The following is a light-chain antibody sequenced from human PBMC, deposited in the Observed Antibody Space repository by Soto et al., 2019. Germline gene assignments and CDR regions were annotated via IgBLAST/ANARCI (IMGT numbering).Light chain of an antibody. CDR3: LQCNVYPLS. CDR1: QNITRW. Sequence: DIQMNQFPSTLAASVGDRVTISCRASQNITRWLAWYQQRPRKAPDLLIHKASTLEVGVPSRFSGSASGTEFTLTISSLQPDDFAVYFCLQCNVYPLSCGGGPRLEIK. V-gene: IGKV1-5*03. CDR2: KAS. J-gene: IGKJ4*01.